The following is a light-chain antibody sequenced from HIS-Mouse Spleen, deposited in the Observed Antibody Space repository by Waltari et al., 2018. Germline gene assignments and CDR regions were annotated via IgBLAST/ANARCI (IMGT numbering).Light chain of an antibody. J-gene: IGLJ2*01. CDR3: SSYTSSSTLGV. Sequence: QSALTQPVSVSGSPGQSITISCTGTSRDVGGYNYVSWYQQHPGKAPKLMIYDVSNRPSGVSNRFSGSKSGNTASLTISGLQAEDEADYYCSSYTSSSTLGVFGGGTKLTVL. V-gene: IGLV2-14*03. CDR2: DVS. CDR1: SRDVGGYNY.